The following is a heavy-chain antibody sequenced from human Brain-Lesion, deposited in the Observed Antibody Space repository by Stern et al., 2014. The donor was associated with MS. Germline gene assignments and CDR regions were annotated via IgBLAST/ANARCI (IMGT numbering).Heavy chain of an antibody. Sequence: QVQLVQSGAEVKKPGSSVMVSCKASEGTFSTYGINWVRQAPGQGLEWMGGIIPIFGTPNYAQKFQGKVTITADTSTNTVYLELSSLRSEDTAVYYCARGGAEDIVVVPAAISRWFDPWGQGTLVTVSS. CDR3: ARGGAEDIVVVPAAISRWFDP. CDR1: EGTFSTYG. V-gene: IGHV1-69*14. J-gene: IGHJ5*02. CDR2: IIPIFGTP. D-gene: IGHD2-2*02.